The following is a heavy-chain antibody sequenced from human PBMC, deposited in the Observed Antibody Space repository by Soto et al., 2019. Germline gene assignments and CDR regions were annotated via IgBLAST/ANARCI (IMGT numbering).Heavy chain of an antibody. Sequence: QVQLVQSGAEVKKPGASVKVSCKASGYTFSDYYMHWVRQAPGQGLEWMGWINANSGGTTYAQKFQGRVTMTRDTSTSTAYMDLSRLSSDDTAIYYCARLQIEVAGSNWGQGTLVTVSS. J-gene: IGHJ4*02. D-gene: IGHD6-19*01. CDR1: GYTFSDYY. CDR3: ARLQIEVAGSN. CDR2: INANSGGT. V-gene: IGHV1-2*02.